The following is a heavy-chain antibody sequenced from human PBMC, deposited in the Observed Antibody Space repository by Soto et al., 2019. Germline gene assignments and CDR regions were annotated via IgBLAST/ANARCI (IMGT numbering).Heavy chain of an antibody. Sequence: HLVESGGGVVQPGRSLILSCTVSGFTFSTYAMHWVRQAPGKGLEWVAAISYSGINEYYAASVKGRFTIFRDNSKSTLYLQMNSLRTEDTAVYYCSRWVLQFSGMDVWGQGTTVTVSS. CDR3: SRWVLQFSGMDV. CDR2: ISYSGINE. D-gene: IGHD1-1*01. CDR1: GFTFSTYA. V-gene: IGHV3-30-3*01. J-gene: IGHJ6*02.